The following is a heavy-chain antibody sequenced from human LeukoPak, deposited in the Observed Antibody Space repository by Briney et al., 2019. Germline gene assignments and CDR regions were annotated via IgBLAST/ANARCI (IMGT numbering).Heavy chain of an antibody. V-gene: IGHV4-34*01. J-gene: IGHJ4*02. Sequence: PSETLSLTCAVYGGSFSGYYWSWIRQPPGKGLEWIGEINHSGSTNYNPSLKSRVTISVDTSKNQFSLKLSSVTAADTAVYYCARIENYYDSSGYSLWGQGTLVTVSP. CDR1: GGSFSGYY. CDR2: INHSGST. CDR3: ARIENYYDSSGYSL. D-gene: IGHD3-22*01.